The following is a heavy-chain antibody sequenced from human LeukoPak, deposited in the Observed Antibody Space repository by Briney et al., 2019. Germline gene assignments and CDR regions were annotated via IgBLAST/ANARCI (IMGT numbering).Heavy chain of an antibody. J-gene: IGHJ4*02. V-gene: IGHV3-21*01. D-gene: IGHD6-19*01. CDR1: GFTFSDYC. CDR2: ICGNGGYI. CDR3: AERAYRSWQLRY. Sequence: PGGSLRLSCAASGFTFSDYCMNWVRQAPGKGLEWVSSICGNGGYIYYADSVKGRFTISRDNAQNSLYLQMNSLRAEDTAVFYFAERAYRSWQLRYRGQGTLVNGSP.